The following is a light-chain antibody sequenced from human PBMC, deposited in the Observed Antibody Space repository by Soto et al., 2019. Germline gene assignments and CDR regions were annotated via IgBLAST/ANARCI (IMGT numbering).Light chain of an antibody. CDR3: QTWATGPWV. CDR2: VNSDGSH. V-gene: IGLV4-69*01. J-gene: IGLJ3*02. Sequence: QSVLTQSPSASASLGASVKLTCTLTSGHSTYAIAWHQQQPERGPRFLMKVNSDGSHSRGGGIPDRFSGSGSGAEWYPTISSLQSADEADYYCQTWATGPWVFGGGTKVTVL. CDR1: SGHSTYA.